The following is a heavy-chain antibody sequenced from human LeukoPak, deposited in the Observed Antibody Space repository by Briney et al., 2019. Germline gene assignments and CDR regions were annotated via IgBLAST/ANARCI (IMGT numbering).Heavy chain of an antibody. V-gene: IGHV3-23*01. CDR1: GFMFRSYA. D-gene: IGHD2-2*01. J-gene: IGHJ6*02. CDR2: LSGSGGST. CDR3: AEDREDIVVVPAAVDYYYYYGMDV. Sequence: PGGSLRLSCAASGFMFRSYAMSWVRQAPGKGLEWVSGLSGSGGSTYYADSVKGRFTTSRDNSKNTLYLQMSSLSAEDTAVYYCAEDREDIVVVPAAVDYYYYYGMDVWGQGTTVTVSS.